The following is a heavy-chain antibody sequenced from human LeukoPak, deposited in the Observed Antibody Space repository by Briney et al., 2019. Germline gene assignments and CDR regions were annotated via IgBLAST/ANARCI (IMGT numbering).Heavy chain of an antibody. CDR3: ARDLGTGGFYYYYMDV. D-gene: IGHD3-10*01. Sequence: GASVKVSCKASGGTFSSYAISWVRQAPGQGLEWMGGIIPIFGIANYAQKFQGRVTITADESTSTAYMELSSLRSEDTAVYYCARDLGTGGFYYYYMDVWGKGTTVTVSS. V-gene: IGHV1-69*13. CDR2: IIPIFGIA. CDR1: GGTFSSYA. J-gene: IGHJ6*03.